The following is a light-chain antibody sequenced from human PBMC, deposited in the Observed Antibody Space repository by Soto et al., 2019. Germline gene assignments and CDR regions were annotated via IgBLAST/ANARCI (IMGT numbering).Light chain of an antibody. CDR1: SSNIGAGFD. V-gene: IGLV1-40*01. J-gene: IGLJ2*01. CDR2: GNN. Sequence: QSVLTQPPSVSGAPGQRVTISCTGGSSNIGAGFDVHWYQQFPGTAPKLVIHGNNNRPSGVPDRFSGSKSGTSASLAITGLQAEDEADYYCQSYDSSLSAPVVFGGGTKVTVL. CDR3: QSYDSSLSAPVV.